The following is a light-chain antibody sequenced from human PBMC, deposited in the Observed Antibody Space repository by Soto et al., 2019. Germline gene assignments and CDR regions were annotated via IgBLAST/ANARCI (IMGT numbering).Light chain of an antibody. CDR2: KAS. CDR1: QSISSW. V-gene: IGKV1-5*03. CDR3: QPYNSYPYT. Sequence: DIQMTQSPSTLSASVGDRVTITCRASQSISSWLAWYQQKPGKAPKLLISKASSLESGVPSRFSGSGSGTEFTLTVSSLQPDDFATYYCQPYNSYPYTFGQGTKLEIK. J-gene: IGKJ2*01.